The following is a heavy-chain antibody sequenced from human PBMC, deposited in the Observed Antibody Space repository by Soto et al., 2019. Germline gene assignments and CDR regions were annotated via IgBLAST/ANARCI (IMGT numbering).Heavy chain of an antibody. D-gene: IGHD6-6*01. CDR2: IYYSGST. CDR1: GDSISSGDYY. CDR3: ARDFKRYSSSPGPLEV. J-gene: IGHJ4*02. V-gene: IGHV4-30-4*01. Sequence: PSETLSLTCTVSGDSISSGDYYWSWIRQPPGKGLEWIGLIYYSGSTHYNPSLKSRLIISVNTSKNQFSLKLTSATAADTAVYYCARDFKRYSSSPGPLEVWGQRTLVTVSS.